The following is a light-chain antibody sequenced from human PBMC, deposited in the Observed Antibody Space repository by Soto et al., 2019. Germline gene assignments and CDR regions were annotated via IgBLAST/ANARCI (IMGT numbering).Light chain of an antibody. V-gene: IGLV2-14*01. CDR1: SSDVGGYNY. Sequence: QSALTQPASVSGSPGQSITISCTGTSSDVGGYNYVSWYQQHPGKAPKLMIYDVSIRPSGVSNRFSGSKSGNTASLTISGLQAEDEADYYCSSYTSSSTPYVFGTGTQLTVL. CDR3: SSYTSSSTPYV. CDR2: DVS. J-gene: IGLJ1*01.